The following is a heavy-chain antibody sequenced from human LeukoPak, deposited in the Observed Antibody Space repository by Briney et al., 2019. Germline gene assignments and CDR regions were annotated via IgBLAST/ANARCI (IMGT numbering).Heavy chain of an antibody. V-gene: IGHV3-20*04. Sequence: VGSLRLSCAASGFTFDDYGMSWVRQAPGKGLEWVSGINWNGGSTGYADSVKGRFTISRDNAKNSLYLQMNSLRAEDTALYYCASWGQQLVYFDYWGQGTLVTVSS. CDR3: ASWGQQLVYFDY. J-gene: IGHJ4*02. D-gene: IGHD6-13*01. CDR2: INWNGGST. CDR1: GFTFDDYG.